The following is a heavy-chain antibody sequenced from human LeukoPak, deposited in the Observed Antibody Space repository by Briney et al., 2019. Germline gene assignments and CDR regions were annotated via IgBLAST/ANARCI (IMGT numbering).Heavy chain of an antibody. J-gene: IGHJ4*02. CDR1: GYTFTSYY. D-gene: IGHD1-26*01. CDR2: INPSGGST. Sequence: GASVKVSCKASGYTFTSYYMHWVRQAPGQGLEWMGIINPSGGSTSYAQKFQGRVTMTRDTSTSTVYMELSSLRSEDTAVYYCARGPPVRYRALDLDYWGQGTLVTVSS. CDR3: ARGPPVRYRALDLDY. V-gene: IGHV1-46*01.